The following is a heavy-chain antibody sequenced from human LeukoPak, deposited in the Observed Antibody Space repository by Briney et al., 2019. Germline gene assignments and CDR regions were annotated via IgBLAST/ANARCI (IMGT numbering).Heavy chain of an antibody. CDR2: MNPNSGNT. D-gene: IGHD2-21*01. CDR3: ARVNSNDYYMDV. Sequence: GASVKVSCKASGSTFTSYEINWVRQATGHRLEGMGWMNPNSGNTGYAQKFQGRGTITRNTSISTAYMELSSLRSEDTTVYYCARVNSNDYYMDVWGKGTTVSASS. V-gene: IGHV1-8*03. J-gene: IGHJ6*03. CDR1: GSTFTSYE.